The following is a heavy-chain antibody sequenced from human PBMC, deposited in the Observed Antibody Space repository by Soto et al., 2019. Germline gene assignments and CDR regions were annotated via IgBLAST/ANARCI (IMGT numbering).Heavy chain of an antibody. Sequence: GGSLRLSCAASGFTFSSYSMNWVRQAPGKGLEWVSSISSSSSYIYYADSVKGRFTISRDNAKNSLYLQMTSLRAEDTAVYYCAKGGRQWLVTSDFNYWGQGALVTVSS. J-gene: IGHJ4*02. CDR3: AKGGRQWLVTSDFNY. D-gene: IGHD6-19*01. CDR1: GFTFSSYS. CDR2: ISSSSSYI. V-gene: IGHV3-21*01.